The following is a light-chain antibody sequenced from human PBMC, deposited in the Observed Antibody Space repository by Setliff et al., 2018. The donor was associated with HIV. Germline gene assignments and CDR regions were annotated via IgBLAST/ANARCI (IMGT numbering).Light chain of an antibody. CDR1: SSDVGGYNW. CDR2: EVS. Sequence: QSVLTQPASVSGSPGQSITISCTGTSSDVGGYNWVSWYQQHPGKAPKLMIYEVSNRPSGVSNCFSGSKSGSTASLTISGLQAEDEADYYCTSYTRDNTITRVFGTGTKVTVL. J-gene: IGLJ1*01. CDR3: TSYTRDNTITRV. V-gene: IGLV2-14*01.